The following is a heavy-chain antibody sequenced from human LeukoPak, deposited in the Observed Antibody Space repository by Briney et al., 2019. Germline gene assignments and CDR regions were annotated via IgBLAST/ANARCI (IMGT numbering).Heavy chain of an antibody. V-gene: IGHV1-2*06. D-gene: IGHD3-10*01. CDR2: IKPNSGGT. CDR1: GYTFTDYY. J-gene: IGHJ4*02. CDR3: ARGGDRSFDY. Sequence: GASVKVSCKASGYTFTDYYMHWVRQAPGQGLEWMGRIKPNSGGTNYGQKFQGRVTMTRDTSISIAYMELSNLRSDDTAVYYCARGGDRSFDYWGQGTLVTVSS.